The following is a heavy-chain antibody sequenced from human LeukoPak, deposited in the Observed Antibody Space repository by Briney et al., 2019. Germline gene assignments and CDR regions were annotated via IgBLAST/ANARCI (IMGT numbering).Heavy chain of an antibody. CDR2: INHSGST. Sequence: TSETLSLTCAVYGGSFSGYYWSWIRQPPGKGLEWIGEINHSGSTNYNPSLKSRVTISVDTSKNQFSLKLSSVTAADTAVYYCARDADYYGSGGKYYYYMDVWGKGTTVTISS. V-gene: IGHV4-34*01. D-gene: IGHD3-10*01. CDR1: GGSFSGYY. J-gene: IGHJ6*03. CDR3: ARDADYYGSGGKYYYYMDV.